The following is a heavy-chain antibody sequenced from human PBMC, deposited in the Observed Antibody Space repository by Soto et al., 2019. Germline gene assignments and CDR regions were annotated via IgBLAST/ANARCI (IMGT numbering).Heavy chain of an antibody. V-gene: IGHV4-61*01. CDR2: IYYSGST. J-gene: IGHJ5*01. D-gene: IGHD1-7*01. CDR3: ARGPTITGTISWFDP. CDR1: GGSVSSGSYY. Sequence: LSLTCTVSGGSVSSGSYYWSWIRQPPGKGLECVGYIYYSGSTNYNPSLKSRVTISVDTSKNQFSLKLSSVTAADTAVYYCARGPTITGTISWFDPWGQGTLVTVSS.